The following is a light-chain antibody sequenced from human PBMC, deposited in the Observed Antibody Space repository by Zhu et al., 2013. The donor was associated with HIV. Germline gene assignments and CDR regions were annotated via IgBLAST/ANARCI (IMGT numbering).Light chain of an antibody. CDR1: QDIGNY. V-gene: IGKV1-17*03. J-gene: IGKJ3*01. Sequence: DIQMTQSPSAMSASVGDRITITCRASQDIGNYLVWFQQKPGQAPKRLIYAASSLHTGVPSRFSGSGSGTDFTLTISSLQPEDFATYYCQQLSSYPLTFGPGTKVDVK. CDR2: AAS. CDR3: QQLSSYPLT.